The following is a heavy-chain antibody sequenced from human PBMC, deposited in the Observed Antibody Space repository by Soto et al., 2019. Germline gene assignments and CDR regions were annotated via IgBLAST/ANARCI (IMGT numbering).Heavy chain of an antibody. Sequence: GGSLRLSCAASGFTFSDYYMSWIRQAPGKGLEWVSYISSSGSTIYYADSVKGRFTISRDNAKNSLYLQMNSLRAEDTAVYYCASCYYDFWSGYRESAKHLGLPAQIAFDIWGQGTMVTVSS. J-gene: IGHJ3*02. V-gene: IGHV3-11*01. CDR3: ASCYYDFWSGYRESAKHLGLPAQIAFDI. CDR2: ISSSGSTI. D-gene: IGHD3-3*01. CDR1: GFTFSDYY.